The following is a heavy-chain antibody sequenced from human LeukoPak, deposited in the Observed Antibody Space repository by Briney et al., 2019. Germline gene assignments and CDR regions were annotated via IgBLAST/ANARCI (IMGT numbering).Heavy chain of an antibody. CDR1: GYTFTNYG. J-gene: IGHJ4*02. D-gene: IGHD3-10*01. Sequence: ASVKVSCKASGYTFTNYGFSWVRQAPGQGLEWMGWTSTHNGNKMYAQSLQGRVTVTTDTSTSTTYMELTSLRSDDTAVYYYARDLRRGSYYDGHYLDFWGQGTLVTVSS. CDR3: ARDLRRGSYYDGHYLDF. CDR2: TSTHNGNK. V-gene: IGHV1-18*01.